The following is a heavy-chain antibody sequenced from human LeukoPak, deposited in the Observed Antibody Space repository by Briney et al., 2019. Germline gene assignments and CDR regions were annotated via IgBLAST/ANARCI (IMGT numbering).Heavy chain of an antibody. CDR2: VNLNSGGT. CDR3: ARGGNSAYSIGY. D-gene: IGHD3-22*01. Sequence: ASVKVSFKASGYTFTDYYMHWVRQAPGQGLAWMGRVNLNSGGTSYAQKFQGGVTKTRDTSISRAYMELSRLRSDDAAVYYCARGGNSAYSIGYWGQGTLVTVSS. CDR1: GYTFTDYY. V-gene: IGHV1-2*06. J-gene: IGHJ4*02.